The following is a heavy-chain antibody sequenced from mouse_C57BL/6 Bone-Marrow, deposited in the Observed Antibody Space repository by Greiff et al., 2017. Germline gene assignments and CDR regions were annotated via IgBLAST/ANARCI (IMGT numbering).Heavy chain of an antibody. J-gene: IGHJ3*01. CDR1: GYTFTSYW. CDR2: IYPGSGST. Sequence: VQLQQPGAELVKPGASVTMSCKASGYTFTSYWITWVKQRPGHGLEWIGDIYPGSGSTNYNEKFKSKAILTVDTSSSTAYMQLSSRTSEDAAVYYYASGSSPWFAYWGQGTLVTVSA. V-gene: IGHV1-55*01. D-gene: IGHD1-3*01. CDR3: ASGSSPWFAY.